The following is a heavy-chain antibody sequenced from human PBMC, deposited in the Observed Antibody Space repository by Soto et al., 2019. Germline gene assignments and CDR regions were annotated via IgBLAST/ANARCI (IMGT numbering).Heavy chain of an antibody. D-gene: IGHD1-1*01. CDR3: AREPATAKPEGVDF. CDR2: INPNSGGT. V-gene: IGHV1-2*02. J-gene: IGHJ4*02. CDR1: GYTFSDYY. Sequence: ASVKVSCKAPGYTFSDYYIHWVRQAPGQGLEWMGWINPNSGGTKYAPKFQGGVTMTRDTSITTAYMELSRLRSGDTAVYYCAREPATAKPEGVDFWGQGTLVTVSS.